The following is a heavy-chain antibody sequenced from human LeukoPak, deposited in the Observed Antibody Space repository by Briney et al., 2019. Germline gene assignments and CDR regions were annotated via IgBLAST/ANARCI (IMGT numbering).Heavy chain of an antibody. CDR1: GFTPDDFG. CDR3: ATHAQDYYYSSGYSEAFDI. V-gene: IGHV3-20*04. Sequence: GGSLRLSCAASGFTPDDFGMSGGRQTPGKGREWGSGTTWNGGSTGYADSVKGGFTYSRDHAKTCLHRQMNSRRAGARVLYSCATHAQDYYYSSGYSEAFDIWGQGTMVTVSS. J-gene: IGHJ3*02. CDR2: TTWNGGST. D-gene: IGHD3-22*01.